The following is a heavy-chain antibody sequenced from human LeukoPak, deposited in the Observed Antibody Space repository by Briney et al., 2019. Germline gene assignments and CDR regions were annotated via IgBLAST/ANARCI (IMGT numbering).Heavy chain of an antibody. CDR1: GYTFTSYG. CDR3: ARALGQFDY. CDR2: ISAHNGNT. Sequence: ASVKVSCKASGYTFTSYGISWVRQAPGQGLEWMGWISAHNGNTNYAQKFQGRVTITRDTSASTAYMELSSLRSEDTAVYYCARALGQFDYWGQGTLVTVSS. V-gene: IGHV1-18*04. J-gene: IGHJ4*02.